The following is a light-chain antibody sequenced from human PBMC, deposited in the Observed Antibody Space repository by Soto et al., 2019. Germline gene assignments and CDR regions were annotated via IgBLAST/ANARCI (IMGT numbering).Light chain of an antibody. Sequence: LTQSPGPLSLSPGERATLSCRASQSVSSTYLAWYQQKPGQAPRLLIYGASTRATGIPATFSGSGSGTQFTLTISSLQSEDFAIYYCQQDNNWPAITFGQGTRLEIK. CDR2: GAS. V-gene: IGKV3D-15*01. CDR3: QQDNNWPAIT. J-gene: IGKJ5*01. CDR1: QSVSSTY.